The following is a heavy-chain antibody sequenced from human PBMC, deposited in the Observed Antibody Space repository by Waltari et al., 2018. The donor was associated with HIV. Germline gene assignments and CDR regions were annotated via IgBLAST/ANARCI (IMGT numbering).Heavy chain of an antibody. Sequence: LQLQESGPGLVKPSETLSLTCTVSGGSISSSSYYWGWIRQPPGKGLEWIGSIYYSGSTYYNPSLKSRVTISVDTSKNQFSLKLSSVTAADTAVYYCARLPALGGELQAFDIWGQGTMVTVSS. CDR1: GGSISSSSYY. D-gene: IGHD1-26*01. J-gene: IGHJ3*02. CDR3: ARLPALGGELQAFDI. CDR2: IYYSGST. V-gene: IGHV4-39*01.